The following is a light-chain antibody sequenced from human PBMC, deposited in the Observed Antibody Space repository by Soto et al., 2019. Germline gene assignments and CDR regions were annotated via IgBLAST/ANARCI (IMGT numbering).Light chain of an antibody. CDR1: QSVSSY. J-gene: IGKJ2*01. CDR3: QQRSNWSPVT. V-gene: IGKV3-11*01. CDR2: DAS. Sequence: EIVLTQSPATLSLSPGEIATLSCRASQSVSSYLAWYQQKPGQAPRLLIYDASNRATGIPARFSGSGSGTDFTLTISSPEPEDFAVYYCQQRSNWSPVTFGQETKLEIK.